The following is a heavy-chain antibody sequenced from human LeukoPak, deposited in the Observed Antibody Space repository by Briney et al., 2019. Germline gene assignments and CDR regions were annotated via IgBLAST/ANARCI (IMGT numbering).Heavy chain of an antibody. CDR1: GGAISSYY. J-gene: IGHJ5*02. V-gene: IGHV4-59*01. CDR2: IYYSGST. D-gene: IGHD4-17*01. Sequence: PSETRSLTCTVSGGAISSYYWSWIRQPPGKGLEWIGYIYYSGSTNYNPSLKSRVTISVDTSKNQFSLKLSSVTAADTAVYYCAGTTVRGNWFDPGGQGTLVTVSS. CDR3: AGTTVRGNWFDP.